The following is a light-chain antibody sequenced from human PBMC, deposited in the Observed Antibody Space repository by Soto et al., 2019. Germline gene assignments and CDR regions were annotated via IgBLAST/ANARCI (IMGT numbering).Light chain of an antibody. CDR1: SSDVGSYNL. J-gene: IGLJ1*01. V-gene: IGLV2-14*02. CDR3: ASFRSGTILV. Sequence: QSALTQPASVSGSPGQSITISCTGTSSDVGSYNLVSWYQQHPGKAPILMIYEGSKRPSGVSNRFSGSKSGNTASLTISGLLDDDEADYFCASFRSGTILVFGSGTKVTGL. CDR2: EGS.